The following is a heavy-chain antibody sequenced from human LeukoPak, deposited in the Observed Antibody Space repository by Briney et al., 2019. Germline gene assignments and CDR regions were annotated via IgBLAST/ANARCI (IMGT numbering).Heavy chain of an antibody. J-gene: IGHJ3*02. D-gene: IGHD2-2*02. CDR2: ISAYNGNT. V-gene: IGHV1-18*01. Sequence: ASVKDSCKASGYTFTSYGISWVRQAPGQGLEWMGWISAYNGNTNYAQKLQGRVTMTTDTSTSTAYMELRSLRSDDTAVYYCARDPLYCSSTSCYSRDAFDIWGQGTMVTVSS. CDR1: GYTFTSYG. CDR3: ARDPLYCSSTSCYSRDAFDI.